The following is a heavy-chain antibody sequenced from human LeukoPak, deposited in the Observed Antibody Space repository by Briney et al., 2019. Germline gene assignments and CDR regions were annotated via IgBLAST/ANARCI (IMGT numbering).Heavy chain of an antibody. D-gene: IGHD1-26*01. CDR2: IYSGGTT. J-gene: IGHJ4*02. V-gene: IGHV3-53*01. CDR1: GFTVSRNY. CDR3: AGSGNYEHFDY. Sequence: GGSLRLSCAASGFTVSRNYMSWVRQAPGKGLEWVSIIYSGGTTFYADSVKGRFTISRDNSKNTLYLQMNGLRAEDTAVYYCAGSGNYEHFDYWGQGTLVTVSS.